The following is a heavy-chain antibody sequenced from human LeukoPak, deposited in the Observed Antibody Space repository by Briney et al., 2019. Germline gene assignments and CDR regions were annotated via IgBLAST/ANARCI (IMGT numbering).Heavy chain of an antibody. CDR1: GFTFSSYA. V-gene: IGHV3-23*01. D-gene: IGHD6-6*01. CDR3: AKSSPRPGDR. J-gene: IGHJ5*02. CDR2: ISGTGGTT. Sequence: GGSLRLSCAASGFTFSSYAMSWVRQAPGKGLEWVSGISGTGGTTYYVDSVKGRFTISRDNSKNTLFLQMNSLRADDTAVYYCAKSSPRPGDRWGQGTLVIVSS.